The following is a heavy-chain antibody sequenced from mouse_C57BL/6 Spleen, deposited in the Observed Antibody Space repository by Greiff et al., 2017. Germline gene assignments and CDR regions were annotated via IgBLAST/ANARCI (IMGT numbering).Heavy chain of an antibody. J-gene: IGHJ4*01. CDR1: GYTFTSYW. CDR3: ARGRYYGSTGEAMDY. Sequence: QVQLQQPGAELVRPGSSVKLSCKASGYTFTSYWMDWVKQRPGQGLEWIGNIYPSDSESHYNQKFKDKATLTVDKSSSTAYMQLSSLTSEDSAVYYGARGRYYGSTGEAMDYWGQGTSVTVSS. V-gene: IGHV1-61*01. D-gene: IGHD2-1*01. CDR2: IYPSDSES.